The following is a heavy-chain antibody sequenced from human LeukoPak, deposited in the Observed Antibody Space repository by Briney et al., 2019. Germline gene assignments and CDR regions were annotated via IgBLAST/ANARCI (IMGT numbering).Heavy chain of an antibody. Sequence: AGGSLRLSCAASGFTFSSYAMSWVRQAPGKGLEWVSAISGSGGSTYYADSVKGRFTISRDNSKNTLYLQMNSLRAEDTAVYYCAKSATYCGGDCYLAGDFDYWGQGTLVTVSS. J-gene: IGHJ4*02. CDR3: AKSATYCGGDCYLAGDFDY. CDR1: GFTFSSYA. D-gene: IGHD2-21*01. CDR2: ISGSGGST. V-gene: IGHV3-23*01.